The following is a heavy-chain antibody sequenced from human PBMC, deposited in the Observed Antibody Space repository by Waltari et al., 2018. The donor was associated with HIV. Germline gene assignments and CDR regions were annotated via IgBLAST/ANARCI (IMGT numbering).Heavy chain of an antibody. CDR3: ARRRWLQKGGRGAFDI. CDR1: GYSCTSYW. Sequence: EVQLVTSGAEVKKPREARKIYCKGSGYSCTSYWMGRVRQMPGKGLEWMGIIYPGDSDTRYSPSFQGQVTISADKSISTAYLQWSSLKASDSAMYYCARRRWLQKGGRGAFDIWGQGTMVTVSS. CDR2: IYPGDSDT. V-gene: IGHV5-51*03. J-gene: IGHJ3*02. D-gene: IGHD5-12*01.